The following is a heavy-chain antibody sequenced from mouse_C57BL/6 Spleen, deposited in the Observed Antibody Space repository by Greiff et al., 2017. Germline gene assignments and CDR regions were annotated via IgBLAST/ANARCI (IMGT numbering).Heavy chain of an antibody. Sequence: QVQLQQPGAELVKPGASVKLSCKASGYTFTSYWMQWVKQRPGQGLEWIGEIDPSDSSTNYNQKFKGKATLTVDTSSSTAYMQLSSLTSEDSAVNYGARGYSNYWYFDVWGTGTTVTVSS. CDR2: IDPSDSST. CDR1: GYTFTSYW. J-gene: IGHJ1*03. CDR3: ARGYSNYWYFDV. V-gene: IGHV1-50*01. D-gene: IGHD2-5*01.